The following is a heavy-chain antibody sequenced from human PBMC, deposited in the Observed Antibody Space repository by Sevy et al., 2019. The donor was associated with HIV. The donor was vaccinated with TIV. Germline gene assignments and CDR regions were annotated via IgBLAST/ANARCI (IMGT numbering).Heavy chain of an antibody. Sequence: SETLSLTCAVSGGSLSGYSWNWIRQSPGKGLEWIGEINHTGSLKYNPSLKSRVTISVDASKSQLSLHLRSVTAADTAVYYCARGRQAYVVVVPSTVPFDYWGRGTLVTVSS. D-gene: IGHD2-2*01. CDR1: GGSLSGYS. CDR3: ARGRQAYVVVVPSTVPFDY. V-gene: IGHV4-34*01. J-gene: IGHJ4*02. CDR2: INHTGSL.